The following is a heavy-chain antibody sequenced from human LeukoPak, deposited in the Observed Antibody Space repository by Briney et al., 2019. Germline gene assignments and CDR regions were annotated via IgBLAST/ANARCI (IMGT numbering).Heavy chain of an antibody. CDR2: IWYDGSNK. V-gene: IGHV3-33*06. D-gene: IGHD3-3*01. J-gene: IGHJ4*02. Sequence: GGSLRLSCAVSGFTFNTYGMHWVRQAPGKGLEWVAVIWYDGSNKYYAGSVKGRFTISRDNSKNTLYLQMNSLRADDTAVYYCAKGYDFWSGGIDYWGQGTLVTVSS. CDR3: AKGYDFWSGGIDY. CDR1: GFTFNTYG.